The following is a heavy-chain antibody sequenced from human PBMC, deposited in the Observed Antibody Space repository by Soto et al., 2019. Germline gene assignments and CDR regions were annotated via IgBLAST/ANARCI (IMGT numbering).Heavy chain of an antibody. J-gene: IGHJ5*02. Sequence: GGSLRLSCTASGFTFGDYAMSWFRQAPGKGLEWVGFIRSKAYGGTTEYAASVKGRFTISRDDSKSIAYLQMNSLKTEDTAVYYCTSVQWELLHRWFDPWGQGTLVTVSS. CDR3: TSVQWELLHRWFDP. V-gene: IGHV3-49*03. CDR2: IRSKAYGGTT. D-gene: IGHD1-26*01. CDR1: GFTFGDYA.